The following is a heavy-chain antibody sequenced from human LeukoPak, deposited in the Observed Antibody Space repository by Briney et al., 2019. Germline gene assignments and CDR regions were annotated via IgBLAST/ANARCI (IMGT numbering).Heavy chain of an antibody. CDR1: GYTFTSYD. CDR2: MNPNSGNT. D-gene: IGHD2-2*02. CDR3: ARGNPGPLGYCSSTSCYTYFDY. V-gene: IGHV1-8*01. Sequence: ASVKVSCXASGYTFTSYDINWVRQATGQGLEWMGWMNPNSGNTGYAQKFQGRVTMTRNTSISTAYMELSSLRSEDTAVYYCARGNPGPLGYCSSTSCYTYFDYWGQGTLVTVSS. J-gene: IGHJ4*02.